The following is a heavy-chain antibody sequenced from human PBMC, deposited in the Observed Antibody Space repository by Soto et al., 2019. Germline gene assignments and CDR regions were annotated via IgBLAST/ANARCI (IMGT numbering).Heavy chain of an antibody. V-gene: IGHV3-30-3*01. CDR2: ISYDGSNK. CDR3: ARESIGHWGGYFDY. CDR1: GFTFSSYA. D-gene: IGHD6-6*01. J-gene: IGHJ4*02. Sequence: QVQLVESGGGVVQPGRSLRLSCAASGFTFSSYAMHWVRQAPGKGLEWVAVISYDGSNKYYADSVKGRFTISRDNSKNTLYLQMNSLRAEDTAVYYCARESIGHWGGYFDYWCQGTLVTVSS.